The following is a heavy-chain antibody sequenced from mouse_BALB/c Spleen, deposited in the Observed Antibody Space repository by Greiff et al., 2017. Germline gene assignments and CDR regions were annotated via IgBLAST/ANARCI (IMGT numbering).Heavy chain of an antibody. Sequence: EVQLQQSGPELVKPGASVKISCKASGYTFTDYNMHWVQQSHGKSLEWIGYIYPYNGGTGYNQKFQSKATLTVDNSSSTAYMELRSLTSEDSAVYYCARNPGSYYDYYAMDYWGQGTSVTVSS. D-gene: IGHD1-1*01. V-gene: IGHV1S29*02. CDR1: GYTFTDYN. CDR2: IYPYNGGT. J-gene: IGHJ4*01. CDR3: ARNPGSYYDYYAMDY.